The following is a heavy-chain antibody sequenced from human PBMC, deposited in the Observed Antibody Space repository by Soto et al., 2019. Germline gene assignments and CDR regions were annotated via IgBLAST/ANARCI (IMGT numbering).Heavy chain of an antibody. CDR1: GFTFSSYA. Sequence: GGSLRLSCAASGFTFSSYAMSWVRQAPGKGLEWVAVIWYDGSNKYYADSVKGRFTISRDNSKNTLYLQMNSLRAEDTAVYYCAKVGLGKDAFDIWGEGTMVTVSS. D-gene: IGHD1-1*01. CDR2: IWYDGSNK. J-gene: IGHJ3*02. V-gene: IGHV3-33*06. CDR3: AKVGLGKDAFDI.